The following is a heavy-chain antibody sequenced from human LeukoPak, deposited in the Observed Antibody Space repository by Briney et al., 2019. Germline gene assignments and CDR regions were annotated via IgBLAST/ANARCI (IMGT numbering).Heavy chain of an antibody. CDR3: ARAYSSSWYHYYYYYMDV. Sequence: ASVKVSCKASGYTFTSYDINWVRQAPGQGLEWMGWMNPNSGNTGYAQKFQGRVTMTRNTSISTAYMELSSLRSEDTAVYYCARAYSSSWYHYYYYYMDVWGKGTTVTISS. V-gene: IGHV1-8*01. CDR2: MNPNSGNT. CDR1: GYTFTSYD. D-gene: IGHD6-13*01. J-gene: IGHJ6*03.